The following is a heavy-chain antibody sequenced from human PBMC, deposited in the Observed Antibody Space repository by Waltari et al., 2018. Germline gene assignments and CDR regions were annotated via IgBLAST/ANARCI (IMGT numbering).Heavy chain of an antibody. J-gene: IGHJ4*02. CDR2: IYSGGST. D-gene: IGHD5-18*01. CDR3: ARNLKRGYSYGTESTPFDS. Sequence: EVQLVESGGGLIQPGGSLRLSCAASGFTVSSNYMSWVRQAPGKGLEWVSVIYSGGSTYYADSVKGRFTISRDNSKNTLYLQMNSLRAEDTAVYYCARNLKRGYSYGTESTPFDSWGQGTLVTVSS. CDR1: GFTVSSNY. V-gene: IGHV3-53*01.